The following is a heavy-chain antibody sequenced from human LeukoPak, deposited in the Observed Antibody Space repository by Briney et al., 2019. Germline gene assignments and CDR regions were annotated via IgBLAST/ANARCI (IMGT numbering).Heavy chain of an antibody. J-gene: IGHJ4*02. CDR3: ARDRYYGSGSQKPFDY. V-gene: IGHV3-20*04. CDR2: LNWNGDNT. CDR1: GFTFSDAW. D-gene: IGHD3-10*01. Sequence: GGSLILSCAASGFTFSDAWMSWVRQAPGKGLEWVSGLNWNGDNTGYADSVKGRFTISRDNAKNSLYLQMNSLRAEDTALYYCARDRYYGSGSQKPFDYWGQGTLVTVSS.